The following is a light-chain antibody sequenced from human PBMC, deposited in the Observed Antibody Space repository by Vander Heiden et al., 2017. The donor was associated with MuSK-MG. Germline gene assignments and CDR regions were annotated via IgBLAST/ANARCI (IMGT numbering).Light chain of an antibody. Sequence: IVMTQSPLSLPVTPGEPASISCRSSQSLLHSNGYNYLDWYLQKPGQSPQLLIYLGSNRASAVPDRFSGSGSGTDFTLKIIRVEAEDVGVYYCRQALQTPTTFGHGTKVDIK. CDR1: QSLLHSNGYNY. CDR2: LGS. J-gene: IGKJ3*01. V-gene: IGKV2-28*01. CDR3: RQALQTPTT.